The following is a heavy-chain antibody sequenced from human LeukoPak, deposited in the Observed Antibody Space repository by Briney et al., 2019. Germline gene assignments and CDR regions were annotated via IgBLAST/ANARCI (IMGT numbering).Heavy chain of an antibody. J-gene: IGHJ4*02. Sequence: GGSLRLSCAASGFTFSSYAMSWVRQAPGKGLEWVSAISGSGGSSYYADSVKGRFTISRDNSRDTLYLQMNSLRAEDTAVYYCAKGYYDYVWGSYYFDYWGQGTLVTVSS. CDR1: GFTFSSYA. CDR3: AKGYYDYVWGSYYFDY. CDR2: ISGSGGSS. D-gene: IGHD3-16*01. V-gene: IGHV3-23*01.